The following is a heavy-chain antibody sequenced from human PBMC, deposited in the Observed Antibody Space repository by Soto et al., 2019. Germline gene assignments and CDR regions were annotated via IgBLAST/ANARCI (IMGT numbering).Heavy chain of an antibody. Sequence: GSLRLSCAVYGGSFSGYYWSWIRQPPGKGLEWIGEINHSGSTNYNPSLKSRVTISVDTSKNQFSLKLSSVTAADTAVYYCARVRGILTGYDAFDIWGQGTMVTVSS. J-gene: IGHJ3*02. CDR3: ARVRGILTGYDAFDI. CDR2: INHSGST. V-gene: IGHV4-34*01. D-gene: IGHD3-9*01. CDR1: GGSFSGYY.